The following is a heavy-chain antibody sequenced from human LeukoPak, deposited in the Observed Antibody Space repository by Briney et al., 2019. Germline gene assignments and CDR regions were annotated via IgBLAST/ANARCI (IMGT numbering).Heavy chain of an antibody. Sequence: GGSLRLSCAASGFTFSRYWMSWVRQAPGKGLEWVANIKQDGSNKYYADSVKGRFTISRDNSKNTLYLQMNSLRAEDTAVYYCAKDQGWYYGSGSYNTPADYWGQGTLVTVSS. V-gene: IGHV3-7*01. CDR3: AKDQGWYYGSGSYNTPADY. CDR1: GFTFSRYW. D-gene: IGHD3-10*01. J-gene: IGHJ4*02. CDR2: IKQDGSNK.